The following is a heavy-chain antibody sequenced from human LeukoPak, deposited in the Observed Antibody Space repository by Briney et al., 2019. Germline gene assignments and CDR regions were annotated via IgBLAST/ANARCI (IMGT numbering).Heavy chain of an antibody. D-gene: IGHD3-3*01. CDR1: GYTFTGYY. CDR2: INPNSGGT. V-gene: IGHV1-2*02. CDR3: ARGPHVLRFLEWLPFDY. Sequence: ASVKVSCKASGYTFTGYYKHWVRQAPGQGLEWMGWINPNSGGTNYAQKFQGRVTMTRDTSISTAYMELSRLRSDDTAVYYCARGPHVLRFLEWLPFDYWGQGTLVTVSS. J-gene: IGHJ4*02.